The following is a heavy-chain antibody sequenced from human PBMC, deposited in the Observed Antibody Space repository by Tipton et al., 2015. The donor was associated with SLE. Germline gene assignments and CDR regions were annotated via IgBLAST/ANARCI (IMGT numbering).Heavy chain of an antibody. Sequence: PGLVKPSETLSLICPVSGFSISTGFYLGCIRLAPGRVLEWIANTPNLGNVYFNPSLKSRVPISMDTSNNQFSLKLTSVTAADTALYYCARQFYSRRAFDIWGQGIMVTVSS. J-gene: IGHJ3*02. CDR1: GFSISTGFY. V-gene: IGHV4-38-2*01. CDR3: ARQFYSRRAFDI. CDR2: TPNLGNV. D-gene: IGHD6-13*01.